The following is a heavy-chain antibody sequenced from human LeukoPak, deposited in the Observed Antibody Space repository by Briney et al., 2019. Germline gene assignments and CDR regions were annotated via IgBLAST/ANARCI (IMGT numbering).Heavy chain of an antibody. J-gene: IGHJ4*02. D-gene: IGHD5-18*01. CDR1: GFTFSDYY. CDR2: ISSSGSAI. Sequence: GGSLRLSCAASGFTFSDYYMSWIRQAPGKGLEWVSYISSSGSAIYYADSVKGRFTISRDNAKNSLYLQMNSLRAEDTAVYYCASVGRYSYGYAPDYWGQGTLVSVSS. CDR3: ASVGRYSYGYAPDY. V-gene: IGHV3-11*01.